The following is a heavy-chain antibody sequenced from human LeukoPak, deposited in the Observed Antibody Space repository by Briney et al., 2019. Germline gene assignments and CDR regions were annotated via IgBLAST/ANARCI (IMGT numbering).Heavy chain of an antibody. Sequence: GGSLRLSCAASGFTFDDYIMHWVRHTPGKGLEWVSLITWDGGRTSYADSLRGRFTISRDNSKNSLYLQMNGLTTEDTALYYCAKGRGDCSSTSCYFDYWGQGTLVTVSS. CDR2: ITWDGGRT. CDR3: AKGRGDCSSTSCYFDY. V-gene: IGHV3-43*01. J-gene: IGHJ4*02. CDR1: GFTFDDYI. D-gene: IGHD2-2*01.